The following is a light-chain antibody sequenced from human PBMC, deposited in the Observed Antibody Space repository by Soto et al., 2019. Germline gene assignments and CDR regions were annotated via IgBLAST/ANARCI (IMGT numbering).Light chain of an antibody. J-gene: IGLJ2*01. CDR2: GDI. CDR1: SSNIGAGYD. V-gene: IGLV1-40*01. CDR3: QSYDSSLSGLGVV. Sequence: QSVLTQPPSVSGAPGQRVTISCTGSSSNIGAGYDVHWYQQLPGTAPKLLIYGDINRPSGVPGRFSGSRSGTSASLAITGLQAEDEADYYCQSYDSSLSGLGVVFGGGTKVTVL.